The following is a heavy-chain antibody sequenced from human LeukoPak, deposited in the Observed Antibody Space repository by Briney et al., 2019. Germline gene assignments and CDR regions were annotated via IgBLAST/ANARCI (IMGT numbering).Heavy chain of an antibody. CDR3: VKAGGLRFDP. Sequence: PGESLRLSCAASGFTFSNYAMSWVRQAPGRGLEWVSGISGSGGRGGSTYYADSVKGRFTISRDNSKNTLYLQMNSLRGEDTAVYYCVKAGGLRFDPWGQGTLVTVSS. V-gene: IGHV3-23*01. J-gene: IGHJ5*02. CDR1: GFTFSNYA. CDR2: ISGSGGRGGST.